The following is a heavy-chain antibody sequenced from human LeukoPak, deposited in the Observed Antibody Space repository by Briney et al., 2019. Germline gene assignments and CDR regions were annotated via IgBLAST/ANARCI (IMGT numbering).Heavy chain of an antibody. CDR2: IYYSGTT. CDR1: GGSISSYY. V-gene: IGHV4-59*01. Sequence: SETLSLTCTVSGGSISSYYWSWIRQPPGKGLEWIGYIYYSGTTNYNPSLKSRVTMSVDTSKNQFSLKLSSVTAADTAVYYCARELAPRDYFDYWGQGTRVTVSA. J-gene: IGHJ4*02. CDR3: ARELAPRDYFDY. D-gene: IGHD1-1*01.